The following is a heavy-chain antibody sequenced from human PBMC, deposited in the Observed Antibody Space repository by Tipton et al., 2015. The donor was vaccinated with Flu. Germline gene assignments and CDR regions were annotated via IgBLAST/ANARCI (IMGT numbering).Heavy chain of an antibody. V-gene: IGHV5-51*01. CDR1: GYSFTSYW. D-gene: IGHD4-17*01. Sequence: VQSGAEVKKPGESLKISCKGSGYSFTSYWIGWVRQMPGKGLEWMGIIYPGDSDTRYSPSFQGQVTISADKSISTAYLQWSSLKASDTAMYYCVRQPYLGDYGGYFDYWGQGTLVTVSS. CDR3: VRQPYLGDYGGYFDY. J-gene: IGHJ4*02. CDR2: IYPGDSDT.